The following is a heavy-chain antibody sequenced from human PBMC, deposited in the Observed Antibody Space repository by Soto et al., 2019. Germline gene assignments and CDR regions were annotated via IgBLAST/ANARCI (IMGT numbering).Heavy chain of an antibody. Sequence: QVQLVQSGAGVQKPGATANISCKASGYRFTAYDMHWVRQAPGQRLEWLGWINTATGDTKYSPSFQGRVTLSRDTSATTAYMELSGLRFEDPAVYYCARTRGYCSGGSCYPLDHWGQGTLVTVSS. V-gene: IGHV1-3*04. CDR2: INTATGDT. D-gene: IGHD2-15*01. CDR3: ARTRGYCSGGSCYPLDH. J-gene: IGHJ4*02. CDR1: GYRFTAYD.